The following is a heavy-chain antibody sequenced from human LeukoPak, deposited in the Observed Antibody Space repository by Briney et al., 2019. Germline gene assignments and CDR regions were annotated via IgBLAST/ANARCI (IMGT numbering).Heavy chain of an antibody. CDR2: ISGSGGST. Sequence: AGGSLRLSCAASGFTFSSYAMSWVRQAPGKGLEWVSAISGSGGSTYYADSVKGRFTISRDNSKNTLYLQMNSLRAEDTAVYYCAKTYYYDSSGYSPFDYWGQGTLVTVSS. CDR1: GFTFSSYA. D-gene: IGHD3-22*01. CDR3: AKTYYYDSSGYSPFDY. J-gene: IGHJ4*02. V-gene: IGHV3-23*01.